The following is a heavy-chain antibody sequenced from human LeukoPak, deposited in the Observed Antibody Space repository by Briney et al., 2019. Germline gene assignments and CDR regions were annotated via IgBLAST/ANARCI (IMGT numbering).Heavy chain of an antibody. Sequence: SETLSLTCTDSGGSISSGSYYWGWIRQPPGKGLEWIGRISYSGSTYYNPSLKSRVTISANTSKGQFSLKLTSVTAADTAVYYCSTRGDWGQGTLVTVSS. J-gene: IGHJ4*02. CDR3: STRGD. V-gene: IGHV4-39*07. CDR2: ISYSGST. CDR1: GGSISSGSYY.